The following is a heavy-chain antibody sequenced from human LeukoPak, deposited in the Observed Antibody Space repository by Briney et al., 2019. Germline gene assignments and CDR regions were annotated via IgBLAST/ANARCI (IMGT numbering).Heavy chain of an antibody. J-gene: IGHJ3*02. Sequence: SETLSLTCTVSGGSIGSHYWSWIRQPPGKGLEWIGYIYYSGSTNYNPSLKSRVTISVDTSKNQFSLKLSSVTAADTAVYYCARDRQRDDAFDIWGQGTMVTVSS. V-gene: IGHV4-59*11. CDR3: ARDRQRDDAFDI. CDR1: GGSIGSHY. CDR2: IYYSGST.